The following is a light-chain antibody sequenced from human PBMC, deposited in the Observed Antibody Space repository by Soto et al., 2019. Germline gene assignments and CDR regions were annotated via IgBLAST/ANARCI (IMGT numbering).Light chain of an antibody. CDR3: SSYTSSSTLG. V-gene: IGLV2-14*01. CDR1: SSDVGGYNY. CDR2: EVS. Sequence: QSVLTQPASVSGSPGQSITISCTGTSSDVGGYNYVSWYQQHPGKAPKLMIYEVSNRPSGVSNRFSGSKSGNTDSLTISGLQAEDEADYYCSSYTSSSTLGFGTGTKLTVL. J-gene: IGLJ1*01.